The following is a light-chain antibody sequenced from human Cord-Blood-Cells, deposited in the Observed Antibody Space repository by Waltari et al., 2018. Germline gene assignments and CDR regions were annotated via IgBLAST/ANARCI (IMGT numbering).Light chain of an antibody. J-gene: IGKJ1*01. V-gene: IGKV4-1*01. CDR3: QQYYSTPQT. CDR1: QSVLYSSNNKNY. Sequence: DIVMTQSPDSLAVSLGERATINRKSSQSVLYSSNNKNYLAWYQQKPGQPPKLLIYCASTRESGVPDRFSGSGSGTDFTLTISSLQAEDVAVYYCQQYYSTPQTFGQGTKVEIK. CDR2: CAS.